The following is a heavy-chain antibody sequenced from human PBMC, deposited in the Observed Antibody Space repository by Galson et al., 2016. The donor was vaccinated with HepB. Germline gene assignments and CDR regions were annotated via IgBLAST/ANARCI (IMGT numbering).Heavy chain of an antibody. Sequence: SLRLSCAASGFTVSSMTWVRQAPGKGLEWVSVIYRGGSTYYTASVKGRFTISRDNSKNTVYLQMNSLRADDTAMYQCATKQEGITMIRGVTVDYYGMDVWGQGTTVTVSS. J-gene: IGHJ6*02. CDR1: GFTVSS. CDR2: IYRGGST. V-gene: IGHV3-53*01. D-gene: IGHD3-10*01. CDR3: ATKQEGITMIRGVTVDYYGMDV.